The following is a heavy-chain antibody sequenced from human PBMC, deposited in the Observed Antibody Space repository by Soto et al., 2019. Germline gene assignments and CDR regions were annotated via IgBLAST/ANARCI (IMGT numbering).Heavy chain of an antibody. CDR2: IIHIFGTA. Sequence: GASVKVSCKASGGTFSSYAISWVRQAPGQGLEWMGGIIHIFGTANYAQKFQGRVTITADESTSTAYMELSSLRSEDTAVYYCARENGSFPRTGYYYYGMDVWGQGTTVTVSS. V-gene: IGHV1-69*13. CDR3: ARENGSFPRTGYYYYGMDV. CDR1: GGTFSSYA. D-gene: IGHD1-26*01. J-gene: IGHJ6*02.